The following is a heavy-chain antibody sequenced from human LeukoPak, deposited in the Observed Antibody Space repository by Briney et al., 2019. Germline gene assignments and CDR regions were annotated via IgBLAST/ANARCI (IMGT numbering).Heavy chain of an antibody. J-gene: IGHJ4*02. D-gene: IGHD3-22*01. CDR3: ARGLIYFDSRGHYLAERPYFDY. CDR1: GFTVSTNY. Sequence: GGSLRLSCAASGFTVSTNYMTWVRQAPGKGLEWVSVIYKAGDPYNADSVKGRFSISRDNRKNMLYLQMNSLRAEDTAVYYCARGLIYFDSRGHYLAERPYFDYWGQGTLVTVSS. CDR2: IYKAGDP. V-gene: IGHV3-53*01.